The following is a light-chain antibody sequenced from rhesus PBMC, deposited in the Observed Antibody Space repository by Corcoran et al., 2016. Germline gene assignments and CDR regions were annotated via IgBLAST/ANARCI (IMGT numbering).Light chain of an antibody. J-gene: IGKJ2*01. CDR3: QQRNGYPYS. CDR2: DAS. Sequence: DIQLTQSPSSLSASVGDRVTITCRASQDISSYLAWYQQKPGKAPNLLIYDASNLQSGVPSRFSGSGDGTHFTLTISSLQPEDFAVYYCQQRNGYPYSFGRGTKVEIK. V-gene: IGKV1-38*01. CDR1: QDISSY.